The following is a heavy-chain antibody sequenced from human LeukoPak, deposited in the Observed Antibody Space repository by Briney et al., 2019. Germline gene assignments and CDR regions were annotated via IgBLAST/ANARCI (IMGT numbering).Heavy chain of an antibody. D-gene: IGHD6-13*01. CDR3: ASKAYKKAAAGTDYYYYMDV. V-gene: IGHV4-34*01. J-gene: IGHJ6*03. Sequence: SETLSLTCAVYGGSFSGYYWSWIRQPPGKGLGWIGEINHSGSTNYNPSLKSRVTISVDTSKNQFSLKLSSVTAADTAVYYCASKAYKKAAAGTDYYYYMDVWGKGTTVTVSS. CDR1: GGSFSGYY. CDR2: INHSGST.